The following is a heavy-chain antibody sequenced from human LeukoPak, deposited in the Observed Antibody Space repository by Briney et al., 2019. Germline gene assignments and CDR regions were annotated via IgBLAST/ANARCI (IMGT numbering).Heavy chain of an antibody. CDR2: INYSGSS. J-gene: IGHJ4*02. D-gene: IGHD5-18*01. Sequence: SETLSLTCAVYGESFSGYYWSWIRQPPGKGLEWMGAINYSGSSNNNPSLKSRVTISVDTSKNQFSLKLNSLTAADTAVYYCARAGVGYSYGFDYWGQGTLVTVSS. CDR3: ARAGVGYSYGFDY. V-gene: IGHV4-34*01. CDR1: GESFSGYY.